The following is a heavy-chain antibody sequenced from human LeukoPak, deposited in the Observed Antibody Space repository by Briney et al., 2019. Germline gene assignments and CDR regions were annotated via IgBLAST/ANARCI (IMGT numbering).Heavy chain of an antibody. CDR2: ISSSGSTI. Sequence: PGGSLRLSCAASGFTFSDYYMSWIRQAPGKGLEWVSYISSSGSTIYYADSVKGRFTISRDNAKNSLYLQMNSLRAEDTAVYYCARLPSGYSYGYYYYYMDVWGKGTTVTVSS. V-gene: IGHV3-11*04. J-gene: IGHJ6*03. D-gene: IGHD5-18*01. CDR3: ARLPSGYSYGYYYYYMDV. CDR1: GFTFSDYY.